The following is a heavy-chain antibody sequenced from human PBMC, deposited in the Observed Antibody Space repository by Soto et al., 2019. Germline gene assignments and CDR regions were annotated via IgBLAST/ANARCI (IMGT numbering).Heavy chain of an antibody. CDR2: IYYSGST. CDR1: GGSISSSSYY. Sequence: SETLSLTXTVSGGSISSSSYYWGWIRQPPGKGLEWIGSIYYSGSTYYNPSLKSRVTISVDTSKNQFSLKLSSVTAADTAVYYCARELCQVGGNWFDPWGQGTLVTVSS. CDR3: ARELCQVGGNWFDP. J-gene: IGHJ5*02. D-gene: IGHD3-16*01. V-gene: IGHV4-39*02.